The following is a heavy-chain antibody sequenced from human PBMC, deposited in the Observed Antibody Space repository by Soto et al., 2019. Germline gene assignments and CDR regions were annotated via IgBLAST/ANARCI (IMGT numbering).Heavy chain of an antibody. CDR3: ARQIYDSDTGPNFQYYFDS. CDR1: GFSFTSYW. D-gene: IGHD3-22*01. Sequence: PGESLKISCKGSGFSFTSYWIVWVRQMPGKGLESMGIIYPGDSDTRYSPSFQGQVTISADKSISTAYLQWSSLKASDTAIYYCARQIYDSDTGPNFQYYFDSWGQGTPVTVSS. J-gene: IGHJ4*02. CDR2: IYPGDSDT. V-gene: IGHV5-51*01.